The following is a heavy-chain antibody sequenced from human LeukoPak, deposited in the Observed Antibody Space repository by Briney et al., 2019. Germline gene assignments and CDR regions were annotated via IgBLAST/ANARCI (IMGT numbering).Heavy chain of an antibody. CDR3: ARVLPVRGYNWFDP. V-gene: IGHV4-38-2*02. Sequence: SETLSLTCTVSGYSISSGYYWGWIRQPPGKGLEWIGSIYHSGSTYYNPSLKSRVTISVDTSKNQFSLKLSSVTAADTAVYYCARVLPVRGYNWFDPWGQGTLVTVSS. D-gene: IGHD3-10*01. J-gene: IGHJ5*02. CDR2: IYHSGST. CDR1: GYSISSGYY.